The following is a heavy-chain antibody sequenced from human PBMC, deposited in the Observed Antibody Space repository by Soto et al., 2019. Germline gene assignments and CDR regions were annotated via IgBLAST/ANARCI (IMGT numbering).Heavy chain of an antibody. J-gene: IGHJ4*02. Sequence: EVQLVESGGGLVQPGGSLRLSCAASGFTFRSYSMNWVRQAPGKGLEWISYISSSSSTIYYADSVKGRFIISRDNAKNALYLQMNSLRAGDTAVYYCASEGGLFDYGGQGNLVTVS. D-gene: IGHD3-16*01. CDR2: ISSSSSTI. CDR3: ASEGGLFDY. CDR1: GFTFRSYS. V-gene: IGHV3-48*01.